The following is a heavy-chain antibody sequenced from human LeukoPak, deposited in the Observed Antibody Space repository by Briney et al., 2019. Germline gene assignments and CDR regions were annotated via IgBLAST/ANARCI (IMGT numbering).Heavy chain of an antibody. V-gene: IGHV4-39*07. J-gene: IGHJ4*02. CDR1: GGSISSSNYY. Sequence: SETLSLTCTVSGGSISSSNYYWGWIRRPPGKGLEWIGSIYYSGSTYYNPSLKSRVTISVDTSKNQFSLKLSSVTAADTAVYYCARDRGELSLYLFDYWGQGTLVTVSS. D-gene: IGHD3-16*02. CDR3: ARDRGELSLYLFDY. CDR2: IYYSGST.